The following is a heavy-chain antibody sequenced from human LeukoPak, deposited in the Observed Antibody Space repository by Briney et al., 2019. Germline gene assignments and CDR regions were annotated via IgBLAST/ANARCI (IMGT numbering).Heavy chain of an antibody. Sequence: PGGSLRLSCAAPGFTFSSYSMHWVRQAPGKGLVWVSHISRDGSGSSYADSEKGRFTTSRDNARSTLSLQMDSLRAEDTAVYYCARRYCGGGSCHFDYWGQGTLVTVSS. J-gene: IGHJ4*02. V-gene: IGHV3-74*01. CDR3: ARRYCGGGSCHFDY. CDR2: ISRDGSGS. D-gene: IGHD2-15*01. CDR1: GFTFSSYS.